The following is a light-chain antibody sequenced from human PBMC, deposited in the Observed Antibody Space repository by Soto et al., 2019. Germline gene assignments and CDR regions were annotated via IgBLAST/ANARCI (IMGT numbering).Light chain of an antibody. CDR1: QSVSSN. Sequence: EIVMTQSPATLSVSPGERATLSCRASQSVSSNLAWYQQKPGQTPRLLIYDASSRATGIPARFSGSGSGTDFTLTISSLQSEYFAVYYCQQYNNWPLTFGGATNVEIK. J-gene: IGKJ4*01. CDR3: QQYNNWPLT. CDR2: DAS. V-gene: IGKV3-15*01.